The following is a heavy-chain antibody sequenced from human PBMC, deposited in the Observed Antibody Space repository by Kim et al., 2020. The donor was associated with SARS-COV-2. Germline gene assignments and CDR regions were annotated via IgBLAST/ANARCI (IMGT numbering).Heavy chain of an antibody. CDR3: AREPTSYDSSYFLY. D-gene: IGHD3-22*01. V-gene: IGHV1-18*01. Sequence: ASVKVSCKASGYSFITYAMSWVRQAPGQGLEWMGWINADNGNTKYSQKFQGRVTITRDTSTSTAYMELRSLRSEDTAVYYCAREPTSYDSSYFLYWGQGT. CDR1: GYSFITYA. CDR2: INADNGNT. J-gene: IGHJ4*02.